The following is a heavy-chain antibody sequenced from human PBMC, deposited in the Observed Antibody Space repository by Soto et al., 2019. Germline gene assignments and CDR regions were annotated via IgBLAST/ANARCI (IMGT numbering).Heavy chain of an antibody. Sequence: VQLVESGGDMVQPGGSLRLSCAASGFTFSSYGMHWVRQAPGKGLEWVAVISYDGSNKYYADSVKGRFTISRDNSKNTLYLQMNSLRAEDTAVYYCAKDEYYDILTGYPDYWGQGTLVTVSS. D-gene: IGHD3-9*01. V-gene: IGHV3-30*18. CDR1: GFTFSSYG. CDR2: ISYDGSNK. J-gene: IGHJ4*02. CDR3: AKDEYYDILTGYPDY.